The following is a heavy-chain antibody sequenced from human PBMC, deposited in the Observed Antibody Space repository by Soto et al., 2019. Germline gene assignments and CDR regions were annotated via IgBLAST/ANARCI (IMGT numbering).Heavy chain of an antibody. D-gene: IGHD6-13*01. CDR3: ANGPANVGLYSSSWPLGAFDI. CDR2: ISYDGSNK. V-gene: IGHV3-30*18. CDR1: GFTFSSYG. J-gene: IGHJ3*02. Sequence: PGGSLRLSCAASGFTFSSYGMHWVRQAPGKGLEWVAVISYDGSNKYYADSVKGRLTISRDNSKNTLYLQMNSLRAEDTAVYYCANGPANVGLYSSSWPLGAFDIWGQGTMVTVSS.